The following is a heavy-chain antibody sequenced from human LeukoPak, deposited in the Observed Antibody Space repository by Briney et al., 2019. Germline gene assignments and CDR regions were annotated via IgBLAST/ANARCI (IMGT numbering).Heavy chain of an antibody. D-gene: IGHD6-19*01. CDR3: AREGSDSTGWYFDY. CDR1: GYTFTSYY. J-gene: IGHJ4*02. V-gene: IGHV7-4-1*02. Sequence: ASVKVSCKASGYTFTSYYMHWVRQAPGQGLEWMGWITTNTGNPTYAQGFTGHFVFSLDTSVSTAYLQISSLKAEDSAVYYCAREGSDSTGWYFDYWGQGTLVTVSS. CDR2: ITTNTGNP.